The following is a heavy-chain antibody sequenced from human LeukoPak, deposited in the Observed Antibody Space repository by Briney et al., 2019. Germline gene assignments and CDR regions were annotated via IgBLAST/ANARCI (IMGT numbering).Heavy chain of an antibody. D-gene: IGHD4-17*01. CDR1: GYTFTGYY. CDR2: INTNSGGT. Sequence: ASVKVSCKASGYTFTGYYMHWVRQAPGQGLGWMGWINTNSGGTNYAQKFQGRFTMTRDTSISTAYMELSRVRSDDTAVYYCARDWEDGDYWDAFDIWGQGTMVTVSS. J-gene: IGHJ3*02. V-gene: IGHV1-2*02. CDR3: ARDWEDGDYWDAFDI.